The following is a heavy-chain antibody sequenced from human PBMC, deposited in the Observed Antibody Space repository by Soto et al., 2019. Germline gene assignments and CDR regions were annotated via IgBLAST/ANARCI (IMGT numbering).Heavy chain of an antibody. V-gene: IGHV1-69*02. CDR2: IIPILGIA. D-gene: IGHD6-19*01. J-gene: IGHJ5*02. Sequence: QVQLVQSGAEVKKPGSSVKVSCKASGGTFSSYTISWVRQAPGQGLEWMGRIIPILGIANYAQKFQGRVTITADKSPSTADMELSSLRSEDTAVYYCARTQWLGTNNWFDPWGQGTLVTVSS. CDR3: ARTQWLGTNNWFDP. CDR1: GGTFSSYT.